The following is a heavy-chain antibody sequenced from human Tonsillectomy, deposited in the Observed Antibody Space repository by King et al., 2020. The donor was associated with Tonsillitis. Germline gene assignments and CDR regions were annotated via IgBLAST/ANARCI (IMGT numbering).Heavy chain of an antibody. D-gene: IGHD4-11*01. Sequence: QLVQSGAEVKKPGESLKISCKGSGYRFTNYWIGWVRQMPGKGLEWMGIIYPGDSDTRYSPSFQGQVTISVDKSISTAFLQWSGLKASDTAMYYCARLYSNGWYYFDYWGQGTLITVSS. CDR2: IYPGDSDT. CDR1: GYRFTNYW. CDR3: ARLYSNGWYYFDY. J-gene: IGHJ4*02. V-gene: IGHV5-51*03.